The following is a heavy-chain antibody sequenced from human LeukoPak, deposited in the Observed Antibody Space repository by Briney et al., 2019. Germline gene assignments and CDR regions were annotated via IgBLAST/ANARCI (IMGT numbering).Heavy chain of an antibody. D-gene: IGHD1-1*01. CDR1: GFTFSSYT. J-gene: IGHJ4*02. V-gene: IGHV3-21*01. CDR2: ISSSSNYI. CDR3: ARVGTRAD. Sequence: GGSLRLSCAASGFTFSSYTMNWVRQAPGKGLEWVSSISSSSNYIHYADSLKGRFTISRDNANNSLYLQMNSLRAEDTAVYYCARVGTRADWGQGTMVTVSS.